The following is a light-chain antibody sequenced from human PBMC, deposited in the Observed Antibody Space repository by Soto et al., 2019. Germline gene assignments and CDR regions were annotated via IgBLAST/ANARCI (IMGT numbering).Light chain of an antibody. CDR3: QQANSSPLT. CDR1: QAIGSW. CDR2: AAS. Sequence: IKMTQSPASVAASVGDRVTIASRASQAIGSWLAWYQQKPGKAPQLLLYAASSLQRGVPSRVSGSVSWSDFTRNISSLQHEDLATYYGQQANSSPLTFGGGTKVDIK. J-gene: IGKJ4*01. V-gene: IGKV1-12*01.